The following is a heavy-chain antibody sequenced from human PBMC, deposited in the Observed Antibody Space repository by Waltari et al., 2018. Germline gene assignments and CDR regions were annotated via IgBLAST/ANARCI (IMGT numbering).Heavy chain of an antibody. CDR3: ARVLSGSYYNWYPRDAFDI. J-gene: IGHJ3*02. Sequence: QVQLQQWGAGLLKPSETLSLTCAVDGGSFSGCYWSWIRQPPGKGLEWIGEINHSGSTNYNPSLKSRITISVDTSKNQFSLKLSSVTAADTAVYYCARVLSGSYYNWYPRDAFDIWGQGTMVTVSS. CDR1: GGSFSGCY. D-gene: IGHD1-26*01. V-gene: IGHV4-34*01. CDR2: INHSGST.